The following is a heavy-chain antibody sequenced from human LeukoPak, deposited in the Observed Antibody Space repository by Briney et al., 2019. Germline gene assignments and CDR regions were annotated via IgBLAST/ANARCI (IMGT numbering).Heavy chain of an antibody. CDR3: ARRGGREQLIPYSLDY. CDR1: GFTFSDYY. J-gene: IGHJ4*02. V-gene: IGHV4-4*09. Sequence: GSLRLSCAASGFTFSDYYMNWIRQPPGKGLEWIGYISTSGNTNYNPSLKSRVTISVDTSRNQFSLRLSSVTSADTAVYCCARRGGREQLIPYSLDYWGQGTLVTVSS. CDR2: ISTSGNT. D-gene: IGHD6-13*01.